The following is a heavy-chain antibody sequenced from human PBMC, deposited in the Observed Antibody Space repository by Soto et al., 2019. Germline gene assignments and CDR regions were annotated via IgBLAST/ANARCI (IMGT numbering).Heavy chain of an antibody. J-gene: IGHJ4*02. CDR3: VRHAQWVIRAY. CDR1: GGSISSYY. Sequence: SETLSLTCTVSGGSISSYYWSWIRQPPGKGLEWIGYIYYTGSTNYNPSLKSRVTISVDTSKNQFSLKLSSVTAADTAVYYCVRHAQWVIRAYWGQGILVTVSS. V-gene: IGHV4-59*08. D-gene: IGHD6-19*01. CDR2: IYYTGST.